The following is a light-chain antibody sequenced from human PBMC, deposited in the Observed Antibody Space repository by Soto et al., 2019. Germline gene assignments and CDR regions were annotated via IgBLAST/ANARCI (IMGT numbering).Light chain of an antibody. V-gene: IGKV1-9*01. CDR2: AAS. Sequence: QLTQSPSSLSPSVGDRVTITCRASQGISSYLAWYQQKPGRAPKLLIYAASTLQRGVPPRFSGSGAGTAFTLIISSLQPEDFAIYYCQQLNSYPYTFGQGTKLEIK. CDR1: QGISSY. CDR3: QQLNSYPYT. J-gene: IGKJ2*01.